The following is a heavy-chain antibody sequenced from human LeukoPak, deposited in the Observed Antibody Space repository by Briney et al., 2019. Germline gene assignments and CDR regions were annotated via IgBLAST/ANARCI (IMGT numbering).Heavy chain of an antibody. D-gene: IGHD2-2*02. J-gene: IGHJ6*02. CDR2: TNSDGSDT. V-gene: IGHV3-74*01. CDR1: GLTFSSYW. Sequence: GGPLSLSCAASGLTFSSYWMHWVRQAPGKGLVWVSRTNSDGSDTSYADCVKGRFTISRDNAKNTLYLQMNRLRAEDTAVYYCARGGSTSRYSPDDYGMDVWGQGTTVTVSS. CDR3: ARGGSTSRYSPDDYGMDV.